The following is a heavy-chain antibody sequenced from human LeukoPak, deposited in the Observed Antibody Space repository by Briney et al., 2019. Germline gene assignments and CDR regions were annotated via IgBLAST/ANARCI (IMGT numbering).Heavy chain of an antibody. J-gene: IGHJ4*02. CDR2: INSDGSST. CDR1: GFTFSRYW. CDR3: ARGSDSGTYYDFDD. V-gene: IGHV3-74*01. D-gene: IGHD1-26*01. Sequence: AGGSLRLSCAASGFTFSRYWIHWVRHPPGQGLVWVSRINSDGSSTSDADFVKGRFTISRDNAKNTLYLQMNSLRAEDTAVYYCARGSDSGTYYDFDDWGQGTLVTVSS.